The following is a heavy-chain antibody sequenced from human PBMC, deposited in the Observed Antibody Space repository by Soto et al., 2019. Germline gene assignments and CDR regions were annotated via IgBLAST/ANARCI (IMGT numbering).Heavy chain of an antibody. V-gene: IGHV5-51*01. CDR2: IHPGDSDT. J-gene: IGHJ4*02. CDR3: ARARTFGPTSFDY. Sequence: GESLKISCKNSGYSFPSYWIGWVRQMPGKGLEWMGIIHPGDSDTRYSPPFQGQVTISADKSITTAYLQWSSLKASDTAMYYCARARTFGPTSFDYWGQETRVTVSS. D-gene: IGHD3-16*01. CDR1: GYSFPSYW.